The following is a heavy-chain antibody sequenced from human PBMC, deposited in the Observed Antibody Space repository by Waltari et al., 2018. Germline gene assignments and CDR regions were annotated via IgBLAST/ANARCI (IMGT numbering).Heavy chain of an antibody. J-gene: IGHJ6*03. CDR3: ARVKVAASLDYYYMDV. CDR1: GGSISSYY. V-gene: IGHV4-59*01. D-gene: IGHD6-19*01. CDR2: IYYSGST. Sequence: QVQLQESGPGLVKPSETLSLTCTVSGGSISSYYWSWIRQPPGKGLEWIGYIYYSGSTNYNPSLKSRVTISVDTSKNQFSLKLSSVTAADTAVYYCARVKVAASLDYYYMDVWGKGTTVTISS.